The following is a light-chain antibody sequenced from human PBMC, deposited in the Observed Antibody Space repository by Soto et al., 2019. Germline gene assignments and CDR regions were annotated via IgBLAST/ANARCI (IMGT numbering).Light chain of an antibody. V-gene: IGKV3-20*01. Sequence: EIVLTQSPATLSLSPGERATLSCMASQSVSSYLAWYQQKPGQAPRLLIYGAPSRATGIPDRFGGSESGTDFTLTISRLEPEDFAVYYCQQSGSSPWTFGQGTKVDIK. CDR1: QSVSSY. J-gene: IGKJ1*01. CDR3: QQSGSSPWT. CDR2: GAP.